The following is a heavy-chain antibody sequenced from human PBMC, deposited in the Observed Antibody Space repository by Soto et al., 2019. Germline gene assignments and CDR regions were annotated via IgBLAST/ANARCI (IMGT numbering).Heavy chain of an antibody. J-gene: IGHJ4*02. V-gene: IGHV4-59*01. Sequence: QVQLQESGPGLVKPSETLSLTCTVSGGSISSYYWSWIRQPPGKGLEWIGYIYYSGSTNYNPSLKSRVTISVDTSKNQFSLKLSSVTAADTAVYYCARAAVRSARWYFDYWGQGTLVTVSS. D-gene: IGHD3-10*01. CDR2: IYYSGST. CDR1: GGSISSYY. CDR3: ARAAVRSARWYFDY.